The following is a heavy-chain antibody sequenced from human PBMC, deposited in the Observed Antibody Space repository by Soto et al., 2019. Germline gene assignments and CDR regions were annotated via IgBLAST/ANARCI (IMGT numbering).Heavy chain of an antibody. CDR1: GGSVSSYY. J-gene: IGHJ4*02. V-gene: IGHV4-4*07. CDR3: ARASVGPPGGGSWPMPFDS. CDR2: IYTGGST. D-gene: IGHD2-15*01. Sequence: QVQLQESGPGLVKPSETLSLTCTVSGGSVSSYYWSWIRQPAGKGLEWIGRIYTGGSTNYNPSLKCRVTMSVDTSKNQFSLRLTSVTAADTAVYYCARASVGPPGGGSWPMPFDSWGQGTLVTVSS.